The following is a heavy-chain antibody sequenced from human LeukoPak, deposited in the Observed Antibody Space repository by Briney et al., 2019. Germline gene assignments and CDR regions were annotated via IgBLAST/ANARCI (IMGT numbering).Heavy chain of an antibody. J-gene: IGHJ4*02. D-gene: IGHD6-19*01. CDR3: ATKQWLAPPPDS. CDR2: INTDGTVT. V-gene: IGHV3-74*01. Sequence: PGGSLRLSCAASGFTSSKYWMLWVRQAPGKGLESVSRINTDGTVTTYADSVKGRFTVSRDNADNTMFLQMNSGRDEDTAVYYCATKQWLAPPPDSWGQGTPVTVSS. CDR1: GFTSSKYW.